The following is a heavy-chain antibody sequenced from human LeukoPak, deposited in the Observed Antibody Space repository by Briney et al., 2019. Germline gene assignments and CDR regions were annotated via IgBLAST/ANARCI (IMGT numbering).Heavy chain of an antibody. J-gene: IGHJ4*02. Sequence: SVKVSCKASGYTFSGYYIHWVRQAPGQGLEWMGWINPNGGGTIYAQRFQGRVTLTRDTSISAAYMELSGLRSDDNGVYYCARGGYGGGNSGVIDSWGQGTLVTVSS. D-gene: IGHD4-23*01. V-gene: IGHV1-2*02. CDR2: INPNGGGT. CDR1: GYTFSGYY. CDR3: ARGGYGGGNSGVIDS.